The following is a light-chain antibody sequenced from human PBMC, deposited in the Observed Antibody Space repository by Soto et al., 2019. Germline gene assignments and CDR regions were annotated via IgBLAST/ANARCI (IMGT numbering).Light chain of an antibody. CDR1: QDISDW. CDR2: AAS. Sequence: DIQMTQSPSSVSASVGDRVTITCRASQDISDWLGWYQQKPGEAPKLLIYAASSLQSGVPSRFSGSGSGAPFTLTITSLQPEDSAVYYCQQAASFPFTFGPGTRVTIK. J-gene: IGKJ3*01. V-gene: IGKV1-12*01. CDR3: QQAASFPFT.